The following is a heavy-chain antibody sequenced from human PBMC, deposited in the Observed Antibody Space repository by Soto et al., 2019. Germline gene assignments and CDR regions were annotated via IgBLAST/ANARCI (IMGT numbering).Heavy chain of an antibody. CDR2: ISSSSSTI. V-gene: IGHV3-48*02. CDR1: GGTCRGYS. J-gene: IGHJ3*02. Sequence: VGSMSLPSTAAGGTCRGYSVNWVRQAPGKGLEWVSYISSSSSTIYYADSVKGRFTISRDNAKNSLYLQMNSLRDEDTAVYYCARDRLLSSSWYESDAFDIWGQGTMVTVSS. CDR3: ARDRLLSSSWYESDAFDI. D-gene: IGHD6-13*01.